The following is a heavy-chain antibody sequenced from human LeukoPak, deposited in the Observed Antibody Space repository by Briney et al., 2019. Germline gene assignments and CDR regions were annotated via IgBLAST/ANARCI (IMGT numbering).Heavy chain of an antibody. CDR1: GGTFSSYA. CDR3: ATRDVLRFLVWLPRRNYYYYYMDV. CDR2: IIPIFGTA. V-gene: IGHV1-69*06. Sequence: SVKVSCKASGGTFSSYAISWVRQAPGQGLEWMGGIIPIFGTANYAQKFQGRVTITADKSTSTAYMELSSLRSEDTAVYYCATRDVLRFLVWLPRRNYYYYYMDVWGKGTTVTVSS. D-gene: IGHD3-3*01. J-gene: IGHJ6*03.